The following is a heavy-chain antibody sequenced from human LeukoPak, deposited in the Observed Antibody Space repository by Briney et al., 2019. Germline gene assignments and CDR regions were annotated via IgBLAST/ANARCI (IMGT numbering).Heavy chain of an antibody. J-gene: IGHJ3*02. CDR2: INHSGST. CDR1: GGSFSGYY. D-gene: IGHD1-20*01. CDR3: ARSRNNWNPMAGAFDI. V-gene: IGHV4-34*01. Sequence: PSETLSLTCAVYGGSFSGYYWSWIRQAPGKGLEWIGAINHSGSTNYNPSLKSRVTISVDTSKNPFSLKLSSGTAADTAVYYCARSRNNWNPMAGAFDIWGQGTMVTVSS.